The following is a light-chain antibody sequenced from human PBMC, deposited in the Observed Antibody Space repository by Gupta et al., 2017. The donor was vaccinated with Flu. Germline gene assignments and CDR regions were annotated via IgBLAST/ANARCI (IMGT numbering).Light chain of an antibody. J-gene: IGKJ1*01. Sequence: IQMTQSPSTLSASVGDRVAITCRASQSISGWLVWYQQRPGKAPKVLIYEASTLESGVSSRFSGSGSGTEFTLTISSLQPEESATYYCQQEDNYPRVFGQGTKVEVK. CDR3: QQEDNYPRV. CDR1: QSISGW. CDR2: EAS. V-gene: IGKV1-5*03.